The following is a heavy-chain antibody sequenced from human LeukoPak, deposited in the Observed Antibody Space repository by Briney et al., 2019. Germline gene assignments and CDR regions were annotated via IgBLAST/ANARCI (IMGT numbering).Heavy chain of an antibody. D-gene: IGHD2-2*01. CDR2: INHSGST. CDR3: ARGADIVVVPAATPRYNWFDP. CDR1: GGSFSGYY. J-gene: IGHJ5*02. V-gene: IGHV4-34*01. Sequence: SETLSLTCAVYGGSFSGYYWSWIRQPPGKGLEWIGEINHSGSTNYNPSLKSRVTISVDTSKNQFSLKLSSVTAADTAVYYCARGADIVVVPAATPRYNWFDPWGQGTLVTVSS.